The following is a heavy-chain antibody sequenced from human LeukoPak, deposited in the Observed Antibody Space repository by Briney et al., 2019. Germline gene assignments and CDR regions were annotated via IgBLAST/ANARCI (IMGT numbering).Heavy chain of an antibody. CDR1: GFTFSHAC. V-gene: IGHV3-15*01. J-gene: IGHJ4*02. CDR3: ATEGDYYGSGSYTPFDY. D-gene: IGHD3-10*01. CDR2: IKRKTDGGTT. Sequence: PGGSLRLSCAASGFTFSHACMTWVRQAPGKGLEWVGRIKRKTDGGTTDYDAPVRRGDVLPRDDSKNTLYLQMNSLKTEDTAVYYCATEGDYYGSGSYTPFDYWGQGSLVTVSS.